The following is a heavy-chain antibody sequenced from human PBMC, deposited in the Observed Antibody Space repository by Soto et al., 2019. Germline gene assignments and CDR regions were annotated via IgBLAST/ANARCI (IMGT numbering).Heavy chain of an antibody. CDR3: ARGGEYFLH. CDR2: ISAYNGNT. J-gene: IGHJ1*01. V-gene: IGHV1-18*01. CDR1: GYTFTSYV. Sequence: QVQLVQSGAEVKKPGASVKFSCKAAGYTFTSYVVSWLRQAPGQGLEWMGWISAYNGNTKYAQNFQGRVTMTTDTSTSTAYMELRSLGSDDTAVYYCARGGEYFLHWGQGALVTVSS.